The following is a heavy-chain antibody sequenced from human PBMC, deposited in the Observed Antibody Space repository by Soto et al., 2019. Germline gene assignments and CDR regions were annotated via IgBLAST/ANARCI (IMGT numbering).Heavy chain of an antibody. CDR3: ARDLGSGYDPGDY. V-gene: IGHV1-69*14. CDR2: IIPLFGTT. D-gene: IGHD5-12*01. CDR1: GDTFSGYS. J-gene: IGHJ4*02. Sequence: QVQLVQSGAEVKKPGSSVKVSCKASGDTFSGYSISWVRQAPGQGLEWMGGIIPLFGTTNYAQRFQGRVTITADKSTSTAYMELSSLKSEDTAIYYCARDLGSGYDPGDYWGQGTLDTVSS.